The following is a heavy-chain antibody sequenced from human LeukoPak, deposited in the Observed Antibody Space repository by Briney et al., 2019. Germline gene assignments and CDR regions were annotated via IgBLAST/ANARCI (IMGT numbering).Heavy chain of an antibody. CDR1: GGTFSSYA. V-gene: IGHV1-69*13. CDR3: ARDPCGGDCYHAFDI. J-gene: IGHJ3*02. Sequence: SVRVSCKASGGTFSSYAISWVRQAPGQGLEWMGGIIPIFGTANYAQKFQGRVTITADEPTSTAYMELSSLRSEDTAVYYCARDPCGGDCYHAFDIWGQGTMVTVSS. CDR2: IIPIFGTA. D-gene: IGHD2-21*02.